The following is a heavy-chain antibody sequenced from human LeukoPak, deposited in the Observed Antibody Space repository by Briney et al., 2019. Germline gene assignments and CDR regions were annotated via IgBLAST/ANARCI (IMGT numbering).Heavy chain of an antibody. CDR1: GFTFSSYE. CDR3: AELGITMIGGV. D-gene: IGHD3-10*02. CDR2: ISSSGSTI. Sequence: GSLRLSCAASGFTFSSYEMNWVRQAPGKGLEWVSYISSSGSTIYYADSVKGRFTISRDNAKNSLYLQMNSLRAEDTTVYYCAELGITMIGGVWGKGTTVTISS. J-gene: IGHJ6*04. V-gene: IGHV3-48*03.